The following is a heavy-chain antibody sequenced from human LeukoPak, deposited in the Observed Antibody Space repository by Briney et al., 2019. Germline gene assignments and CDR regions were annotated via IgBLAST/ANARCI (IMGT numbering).Heavy chain of an antibody. D-gene: IGHD2-15*01. CDR3: ARRYCSGGHCLFDY. Sequence: PGGSLRLSCAASGFTFSSYSMNWVRQAPGKGLEWVSHISSGGTTIYYADSVKGRFTISRDNAKNSLNLQMNSLRDEDTAVFYCARRYCSGGHCLFDYWGQGTVVTVSS. CDR2: ISSGGTTI. CDR1: GFTFSSYS. V-gene: IGHV3-48*02. J-gene: IGHJ4*02.